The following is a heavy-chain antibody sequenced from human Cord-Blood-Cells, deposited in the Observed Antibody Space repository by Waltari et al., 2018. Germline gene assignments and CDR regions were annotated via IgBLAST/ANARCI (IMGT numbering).Heavy chain of an antibody. CDR3: ASLMAAAGNY. Sequence: QVQLVQSGAEVKKPGASVKVSCKASGYTFTSYDINWVRQAPGQGLEWMGWVKPNSGNSGYAQKFQGRVIMTRNTYISTAYMELSSLRSEATAVYYCASLMAAAGNYCVHGTLVTVSS. J-gene: IGHJ4*01. D-gene: IGHD6-13*01. V-gene: IGHV1-8*01. CDR1: GYTFTSYD. CDR2: VKPNSGNS.